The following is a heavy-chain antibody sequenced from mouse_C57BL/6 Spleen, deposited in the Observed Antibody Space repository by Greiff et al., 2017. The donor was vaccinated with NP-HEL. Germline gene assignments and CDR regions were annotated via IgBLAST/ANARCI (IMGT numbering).Heavy chain of an antibody. CDR1: GYAFSSSW. D-gene: IGHD3-3*01. J-gene: IGHJ3*01. CDR3: ARGDFSWFAD. CDR2: IYPGDGDT. Sequence: QVQLQQSGPELVKPGASVKISCKASGYAFSSSWMNWVKQRPGKGLEWIGRIYPGDGDTNYNGKFKGKATLTADKSSSTAYMQLSSLTSEDSAVYFCARGDFSWFADWGKGTLVTVSA. V-gene: IGHV1-82*01.